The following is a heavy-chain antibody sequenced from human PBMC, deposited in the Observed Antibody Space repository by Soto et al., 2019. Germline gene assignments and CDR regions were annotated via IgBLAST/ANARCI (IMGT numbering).Heavy chain of an antibody. V-gene: IGHV3-23*01. J-gene: IGHJ6*02. Sequence: PXESLRLSCVASGFAFRNYAMSWVRQAPGKGLEWVSTISGSGDSTFYSDSVKGRCSISRDNSKNTLSLQLNSLRADDTAVYYCAKRMTKMTPYYYYYNMGVWGQGTTVTVSS. CDR3: AKRMTKMTPYYYYYNMGV. CDR1: GFAFRNYA. CDR2: ISGSGDST.